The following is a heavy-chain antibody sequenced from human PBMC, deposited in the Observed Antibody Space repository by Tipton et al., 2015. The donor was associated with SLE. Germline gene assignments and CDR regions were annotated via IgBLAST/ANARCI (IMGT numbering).Heavy chain of an antibody. Sequence: TLSLTCAVSGGSISSGGYSWSWIRQPPGKGLEWIGYIYHSGSTYYNPSLKSRVTISVDRSKNQFSLKLSSVTAADTAVYYCASRPRGIAVAGTNPYFQHWGQGTLVTVSS. CDR1: GGSISSGGYS. D-gene: IGHD6-19*01. J-gene: IGHJ1*01. V-gene: IGHV4-30-2*01. CDR2: IYHSGST. CDR3: ASRPRGIAVAGTNPYFQH.